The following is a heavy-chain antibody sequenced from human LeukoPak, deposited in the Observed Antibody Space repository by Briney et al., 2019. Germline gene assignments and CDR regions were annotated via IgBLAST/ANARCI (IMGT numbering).Heavy chain of an antibody. CDR2: IYSGGST. D-gene: IGHD3-9*01. CDR1: GFPFDDYA. V-gene: IGHV3-66*01. CDR3: ARDLTGDKDV. J-gene: IGHJ6*03. Sequence: GSLRLSCAASGFPFDDYAMSWVRPAPGKGLEWVSVIYSGGSTYYADSVKGRFTISRDNSKNTLYLQMNSLRAEDTAVYYCARDLTGDKDVWGKGTTVTISS.